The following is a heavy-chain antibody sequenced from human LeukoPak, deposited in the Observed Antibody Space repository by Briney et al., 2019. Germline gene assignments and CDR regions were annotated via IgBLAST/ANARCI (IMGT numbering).Heavy chain of an antibody. CDR1: GFTFRIYA. J-gene: IGHJ3*01. CDR2: ISGSGGST. V-gene: IGHV3-23*01. D-gene: IGHD3/OR15-3a*01. Sequence: PGGSLRLSCAGSGFTFRIYAMSWVRQAPGKGLEWVSAISGSGGSTYYAASVKGRFTISRDNAKNSLYLQMNSLRAEDTALYYCAKEGGTRGTFDVWGQGTMVTVSS. CDR3: AKEGGTRGTFDV.